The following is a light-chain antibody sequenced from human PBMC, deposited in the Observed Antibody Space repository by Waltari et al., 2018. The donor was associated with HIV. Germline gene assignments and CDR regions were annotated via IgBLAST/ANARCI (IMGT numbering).Light chain of an antibody. V-gene: IGLV3-21*04. CDR1: NSGSKS. CDR3: QVWDTTTDQWV. Sequence: SYVLTQPPSVSVDPGETARITCGGNNSGSKSEQWYQQKPGQAPVLVIYDDNDRPSGIPERFSGSSSGNTATLTISRVEAGDEADYYCQVWDTTTDQWVFGGGTELAVL. J-gene: IGLJ3*02. CDR2: DDN.